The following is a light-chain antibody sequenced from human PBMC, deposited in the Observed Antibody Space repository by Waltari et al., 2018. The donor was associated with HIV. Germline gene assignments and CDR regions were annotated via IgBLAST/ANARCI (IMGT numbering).Light chain of an antibody. CDR1: SSNVGSDDL. V-gene: IGLV2-23*02. Sequence: QSALTQPASVSGSPGQSITISCTGTSSNVGSDDLVSWYQQHPGEAPKLIIYEVTKRPSGVSNRFPGSKSGTTASLTISGLQAEDEADYYCCSCPRSGIRYVFGTGTKFTVL. J-gene: IGLJ1*01. CDR3: CSCPRSGIRYV. CDR2: EVT.